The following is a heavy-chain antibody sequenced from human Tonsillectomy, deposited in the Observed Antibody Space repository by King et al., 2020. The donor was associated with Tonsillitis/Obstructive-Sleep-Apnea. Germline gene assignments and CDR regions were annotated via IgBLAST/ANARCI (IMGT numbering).Heavy chain of an antibody. CDR1: GFTVSSNY. CDR3: ARAYSSSWTSHYYYYYMDV. V-gene: IGHV3-53*01. Sequence: VQLVESGGGLIQPGGSLRLSCAASGFTVSSNYMSWVRQAPGKGLEWVSVIYSGGSTYYADAVKGRFTISSDNSKNTLYLQMNSLRAEDTAVYYCARAYSSSWTSHYYYYYMDVWGKGTTVTVSS. J-gene: IGHJ6*03. CDR2: IYSGGST. D-gene: IGHD6-13*01.